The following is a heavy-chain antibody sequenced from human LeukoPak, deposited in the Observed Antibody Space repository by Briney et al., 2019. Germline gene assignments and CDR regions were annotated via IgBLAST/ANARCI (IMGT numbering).Heavy chain of an antibody. V-gene: IGHV3-53*05. D-gene: IGHD2-21*01. J-gene: IGHJ4*02. CDR1: GFTVSSNY. Sequence: GGSLRLSCAASGFTVSSNYMSWVRQAPGKGLEWVSVIYSGGSTYYADSVKGRFTISRDNSKNTLYLQMNSLRAEDTAVYYCAKDQMVLCGGDCYGDYWGQGTLVTVSS. CDR2: IYSGGST. CDR3: AKDQMVLCGGDCYGDY.